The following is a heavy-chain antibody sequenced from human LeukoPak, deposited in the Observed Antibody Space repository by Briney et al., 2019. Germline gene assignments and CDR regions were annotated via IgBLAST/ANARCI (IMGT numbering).Heavy chain of an antibody. Sequence: ASVKVSCKASGYSFSNYGITWVRQAPGQGLEWLGWITTYNGNTNYAKKFQGRVAMTTDTSTNTAYMELRSLRSDDTAVYYCARAIPDTSMVIGYYYYYMDVWGKGTTVTVSS. V-gene: IGHV1-18*01. D-gene: IGHD5-18*01. CDR3: ARAIPDTSMVIGYYYYYMDV. CDR2: ITTYNGNT. J-gene: IGHJ6*03. CDR1: GYSFSNYG.